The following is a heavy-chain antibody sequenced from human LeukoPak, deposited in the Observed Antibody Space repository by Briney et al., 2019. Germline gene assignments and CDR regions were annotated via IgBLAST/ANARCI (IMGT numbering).Heavy chain of an antibody. CDR2: IYYSGST. D-gene: IGHD1-26*01. CDR3: ARHYSGSYPDAFDI. V-gene: IGHV4-59*08. CDR1: GGFISSYY. Sequence: SETLSLTCTVSGGFISSYYWSWIRQPPGKGLEWIGYIYYSGSTNYNPSLKSRVTISVDTSKNQFSLKLSSVTAADTAVYYCARHYSGSYPDAFDIWGQGTMVTVSS. J-gene: IGHJ3*02.